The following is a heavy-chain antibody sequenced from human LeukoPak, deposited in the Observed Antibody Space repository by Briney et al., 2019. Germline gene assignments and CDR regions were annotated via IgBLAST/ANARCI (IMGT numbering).Heavy chain of an antibody. CDR2: IVVGSGNT. D-gene: IGHD3-3*01. V-gene: IGHV1-58*02. CDR1: GFTFTSSA. J-gene: IGHJ3*02. Sequence: ASAKVSCKASGFTFTSSAMQWVRQARGQRLEWIGWIVVGSGNTNYAQKFQERVTITRDMSTSTAYMELSSLRSEDTAVYYCAAKGVHYDFWSGYYGADAFDIWGQGTMVTVSS. CDR3: AAKGVHYDFWSGYYGADAFDI.